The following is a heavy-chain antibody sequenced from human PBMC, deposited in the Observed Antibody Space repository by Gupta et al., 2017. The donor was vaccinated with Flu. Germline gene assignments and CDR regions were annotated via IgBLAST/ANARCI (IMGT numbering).Heavy chain of an antibody. CDR2: IKHSEST. CDR3: ARKVWEWSTRGPFDY. J-gene: IGHJ4*02. Sequence: PQGKGLGWIGEIKHSESTNYNPSLRSRVTISVETSKTQFSLKLSSVTAADTAVYYCARKVWEWSTRGPFDYWGQGTLVTVSS. D-gene: IGHD3-3*01. V-gene: IGHV4-34*01.